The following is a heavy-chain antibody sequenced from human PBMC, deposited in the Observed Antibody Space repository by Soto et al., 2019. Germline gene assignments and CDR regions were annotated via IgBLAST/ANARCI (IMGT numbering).Heavy chain of an antibody. CDR2: MNPNSGDT. CDR3: ARGGGGRWYSGDY. CDR1: GYTFTNYH. J-gene: IGHJ4*02. V-gene: IGHV1-8*01. D-gene: IGHD6-13*01. Sequence: QVQLVQSGAEVKKPGASVKVSCKASGYTFTNYHIHWVRQATGQGLEWMGWMNPNSGDTGYAQKFQGRVIMTRDTSITAAHMELSGLRSEDTAVYYCARGGGGRWYSGDYWGQGTLVTVSS.